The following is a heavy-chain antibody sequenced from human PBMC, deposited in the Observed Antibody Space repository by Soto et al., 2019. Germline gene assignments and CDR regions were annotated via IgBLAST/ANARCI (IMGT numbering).Heavy chain of an antibody. J-gene: IGHJ6*03. Sequence: GASVKVSCKASGYTFTSYGISWVRQAPGQGLEWMGWISAYNGNTNYAQKLQGRVTMTTDTSTSTAYMELRSLRSDDTAVYYCARSYNMYYDFWSGYYTGARYYYMDVWGKGTTVTVSS. V-gene: IGHV1-18*01. CDR2: ISAYNGNT. CDR3: ARSYNMYYDFWSGYYTGARYYYMDV. CDR1: GYTFTSYG. D-gene: IGHD3-3*01.